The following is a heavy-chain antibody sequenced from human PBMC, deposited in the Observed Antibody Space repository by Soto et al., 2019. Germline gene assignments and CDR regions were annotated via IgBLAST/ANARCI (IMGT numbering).Heavy chain of an antibody. V-gene: IGHV1-2*02. J-gene: IGHJ5*02. CDR3: ARGGGTPLDPLP. CDR2: INPNSCST. D-gene: IGHD1-1*01. CDR1: GYTFTGYF. Sequence: ASVKGSCKASGYTFTGYFIHWWRQAPGQGLEWIGWINPNSCSTKYAQKFQGRVTMTTATTINTAHMELSSPRSDDTAVYYCARGGGTPLDPLPCGQGTLVTVSS.